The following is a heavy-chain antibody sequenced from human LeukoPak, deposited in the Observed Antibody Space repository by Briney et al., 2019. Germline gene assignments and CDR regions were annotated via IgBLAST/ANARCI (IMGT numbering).Heavy chain of an antibody. CDR3: ATREVGLAAGIAFDI. D-gene: IGHD6-13*01. V-gene: IGHV5-51*01. Sequence: GESLKISCMGSGSRFTGYWIAWVRQMPGKGLEWMGIIYPDDADTRYSPSFQGQVTTSADKSISGDKSISTAYLQWSSLQASDTAMYYCATREVGLAAGIAFDIWGQGTMVTVSS. CDR1: GSRFTGYW. CDR2: IYPDDADT. J-gene: IGHJ3*02.